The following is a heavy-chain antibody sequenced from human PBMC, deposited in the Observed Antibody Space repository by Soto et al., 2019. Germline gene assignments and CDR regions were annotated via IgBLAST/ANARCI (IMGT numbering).Heavy chain of an antibody. V-gene: IGHV3-23*01. J-gene: IGHJ4*02. CDR1: GFTFSNYA. CDR3: AKEYTSISKGSFDF. CDR2: ITGSGFRT. D-gene: IGHD3-3*02. Sequence: GGSLRLSCAASGFTFSNYAMNWVRQAPGKGLEWISGITGSGFRTFYADSVKGRFTISRDNSKNTVYLHMNSVRADVAAVYYCAKEYTSISKGSFDFWGQGALVTVSS.